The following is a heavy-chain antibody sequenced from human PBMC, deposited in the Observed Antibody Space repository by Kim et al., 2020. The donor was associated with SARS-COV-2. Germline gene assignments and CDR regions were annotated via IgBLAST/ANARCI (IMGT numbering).Heavy chain of an antibody. Sequence: SETLSLTCAVYGGSFSGYYWSWIRQPPGKGLEWIGEINHSGSTNYNPSLKSRVTISVDTSKNQFSLKLSSVTAADTAVYYCARGLLGYCSSTSCYWGSVMDVWGQGTTVTVSS. CDR1: GGSFSGYY. CDR2: INHSGST. J-gene: IGHJ6*02. D-gene: IGHD2-2*01. CDR3: ARGLLGYCSSTSCYWGSVMDV. V-gene: IGHV4-34*01.